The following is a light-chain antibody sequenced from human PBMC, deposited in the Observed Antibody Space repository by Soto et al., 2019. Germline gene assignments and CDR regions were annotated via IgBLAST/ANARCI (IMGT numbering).Light chain of an antibody. Sequence: QSALTQPASVSGSPGQSIAISCTGSSSDVGSYNYVSWYQQHPGKAPKLMIFEVSNRPSGVSNRFSGSKSDNTASLTISGLQDEDAADYYCSSYTSSGTSVFGPGSKLTVL. J-gene: IGLJ1*01. V-gene: IGLV2-14*01. CDR2: EVS. CDR3: SSYTSSGTSV. CDR1: SSDVGSYNY.